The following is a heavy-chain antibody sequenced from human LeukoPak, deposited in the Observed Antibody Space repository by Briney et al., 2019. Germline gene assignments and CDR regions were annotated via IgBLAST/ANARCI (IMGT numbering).Heavy chain of an antibody. V-gene: IGHV4-39*01. D-gene: IGHD3-22*01. CDR2: IYYSGST. CDR1: GGSISSSSYY. CDR3: ARHNYDHDY. J-gene: IGHJ4*02. Sequence: SETLYLTCTVSGGSISSSSYYWGWIRQPPGKGLEWIGSIYYSGSTYYNPSLKSRVTISVDTSKNQFSLKLSSVTAADTAVYYCARHNYDHDYWGQGTLVTVSS.